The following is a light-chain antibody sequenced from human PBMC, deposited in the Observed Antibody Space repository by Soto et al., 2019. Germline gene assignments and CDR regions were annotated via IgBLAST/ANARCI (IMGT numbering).Light chain of an antibody. V-gene: IGKV3-15*01. Sequence: EIVMTQSPATLSVSPGERATLSCRASQSVSSNLAWYQQKPGHAPRLLIYGASTRATDIPARYSGSGSGTEFTLTISSLQSEDFAVYYCQQYNNWPPWTFGQGTQVEIK. CDR1: QSVSSN. CDR2: GAS. J-gene: IGKJ1*01. CDR3: QQYNNWPPWT.